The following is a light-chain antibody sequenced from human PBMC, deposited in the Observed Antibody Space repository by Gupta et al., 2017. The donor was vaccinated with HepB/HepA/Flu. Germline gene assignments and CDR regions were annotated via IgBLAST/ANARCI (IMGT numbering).Light chain of an antibody. J-gene: IGLJ2*01. CDR2: DDN. CDR1: NVQSGF. Sequence: SDDLTQSISVSVALGQTATTTCVGDNVQSGFLHWYQQSPGQAPVLVIYDDNNRPSQLPERVSGSTSRNTATLTISRAQVGDEGDYYCHMWGSASVVFGGGTRLTV. CDR3: HMWGSASVV. V-gene: IGLV3-9*01.